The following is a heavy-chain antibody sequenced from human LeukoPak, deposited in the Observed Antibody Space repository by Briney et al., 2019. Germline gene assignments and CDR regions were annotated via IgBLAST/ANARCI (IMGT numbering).Heavy chain of an antibody. J-gene: IGHJ4*02. V-gene: IGHV3-23*01. CDR3: AKRGVVIRVILVGFHKEAYYFDS. D-gene: IGHD3-22*01. CDR2: ISGSGGAT. Sequence: GGSLRLSCAASGFSFSNYGMSWVRQAPGKGLEWVAGISGSGGATNYADSVKGRFTISRDNPKNTLYLQMNSLRVEDTAVYFCAKRGVVIRVILVGFHKEAYYFDSWGQGALVTVSS. CDR1: GFSFSNYG.